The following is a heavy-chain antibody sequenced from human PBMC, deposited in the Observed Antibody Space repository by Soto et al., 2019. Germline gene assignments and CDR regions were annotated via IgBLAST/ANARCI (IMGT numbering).Heavy chain of an antibody. V-gene: IGHV3-13*05. CDR1: GFTLGNYW. J-gene: IGHJ6*02. D-gene: IGHD1-26*01. CDR3: ARAYLGRLPRRADYYYALDV. Sequence: PGGSLRLSCLASGFTLGNYWMSWVRQAPGKGLEWVSAIGSAHDPYYLGSVKGRFSISRENAKNSLYLQMNSLTTGDTAVYYCARAYLGRLPRRADYYYALDVWGQGTTVTVSS. CDR2: IGSAHDP.